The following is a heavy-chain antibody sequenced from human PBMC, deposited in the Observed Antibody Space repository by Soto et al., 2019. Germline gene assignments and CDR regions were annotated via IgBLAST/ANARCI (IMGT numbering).Heavy chain of an antibody. J-gene: IGHJ6*02. CDR2: IYPGDSDT. CDR1: GYSFTSYW. CDR3: ARHSIEVGYSSPNYYYYGMDV. Sequence: PGESLKISCKGSGYSFTSYWIGWVRQMPGKGLEWMGIIYPGDSDTRYSPSFQGQVTISADKSISTAYLQWSSLKASDTAMYYCARHSIEVGYSSPNYYYYGMDVWGQGTTVTVSS. V-gene: IGHV5-51*01. D-gene: IGHD6-13*01.